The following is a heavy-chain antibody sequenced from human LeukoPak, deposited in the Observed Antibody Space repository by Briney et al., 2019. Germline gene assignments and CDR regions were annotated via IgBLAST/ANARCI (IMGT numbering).Heavy chain of an antibody. J-gene: IGHJ1*01. CDR3: AKDRVGREYYYGSSGSN. Sequence: GGSLRLSCAASGFTFSSYAMSWVRQAPGKGLEWVSAISGSGGSTYYADSVKGRFTISRDNSKNTLYLQMNSLRAEDTAAYYCAKDRVGREYYYGSSGSNWGQGTLVTVSS. CDR1: GFTFSSYA. V-gene: IGHV3-23*01. CDR2: ISGSGGST. D-gene: IGHD3-22*01.